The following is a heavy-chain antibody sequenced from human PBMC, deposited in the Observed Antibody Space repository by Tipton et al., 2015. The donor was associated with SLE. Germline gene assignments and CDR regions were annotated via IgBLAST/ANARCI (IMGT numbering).Heavy chain of an antibody. V-gene: IGHV4-59*08. CDR1: GGSISSNY. J-gene: IGHJ1*01. CDR3: ARGGLGSDLRGSIYLGL. D-gene: IGHD7-27*01. CDR2: VSYGGGT. Sequence: LRLSCSVSGGSISSNYWIWIRQPPGKGLEWIGYVSYGGGTNYNPSLKSRVTMSVDTAKNQFSLKVTSVTAADTAVYYCARGGLGSDLRGSIYLGLWGQGALVTVSS.